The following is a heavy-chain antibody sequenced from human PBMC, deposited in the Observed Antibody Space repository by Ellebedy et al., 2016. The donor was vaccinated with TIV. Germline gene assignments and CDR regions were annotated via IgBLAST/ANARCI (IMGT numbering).Heavy chain of an antibody. CDR1: GGSVSMYY. J-gene: IGHJ4*02. V-gene: IGHV4-59*02. Sequence: SETLSLTXTVFGGSVSMYYWSWLRQPPGKGLEWIGNVYYTGSTERNPSLKTRVTMSVDMSKNQFSLKLSSVTAADTAVYFCARGSDTSGYYSRFDYWGQGTLVTVSS. CDR2: VYYTGST. D-gene: IGHD3-22*01. CDR3: ARGSDTSGYYSRFDY.